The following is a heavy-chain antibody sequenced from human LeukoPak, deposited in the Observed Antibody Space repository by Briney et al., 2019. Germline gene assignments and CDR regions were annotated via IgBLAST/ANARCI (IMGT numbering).Heavy chain of an antibody. CDR3: ARAPAAGTDFFDY. D-gene: IGHD6-13*01. CDR2: MNPNSGNT. V-gene: IGHV1-8*01. CDR1: GYTFTSYD. J-gene: IGHJ4*02. Sequence: ASVQVSCKASGYTFTSYDINWVRQATGQGLEWMGWMNPNSGNTGFAQKFQDRVTMTRNTSISTAYMELSSLRSEDTAVYYCARAPAAGTDFFDYWGERTLVTVSS.